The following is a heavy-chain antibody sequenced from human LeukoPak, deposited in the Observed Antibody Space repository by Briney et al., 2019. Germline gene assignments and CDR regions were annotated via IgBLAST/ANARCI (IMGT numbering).Heavy chain of an antibody. CDR3: ATYGGLGSYYNTYYYYYYMDV. J-gene: IGHJ6*03. V-gene: IGHV3-23*01. CDR2: ISGSGGST. Sequence: LAGGSLRLSCAASGFTFSSYGMSWVRQAPGKGLEWVSAISGSGGSTYYADSVKGRFTISRDNSKNTLYLQMNSLRAEDTAVYYCATYGGLGSYYNTYYYYYYMDVWGKGTTVTVSS. CDR1: GFTFSSYG. D-gene: IGHD3-10*01.